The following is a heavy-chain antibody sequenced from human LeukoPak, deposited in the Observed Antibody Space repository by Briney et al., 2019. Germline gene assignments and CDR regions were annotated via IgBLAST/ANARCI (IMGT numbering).Heavy chain of an antibody. J-gene: IGHJ4*02. D-gene: IGHD3-10*01. Sequence: SETLSLTCTVSGGSISSYYWSWIRQPPGKGLEWIGYIYYSGSTNYNPSLKSRVTISVDTSKNQFSLKLSSVTAADTAVYYCASHITMLRGALVDYWGPGTLGNVSS. V-gene: IGHV4-59*01. CDR3: ASHITMLRGALVDY. CDR2: IYYSGST. CDR1: GGSISSYY.